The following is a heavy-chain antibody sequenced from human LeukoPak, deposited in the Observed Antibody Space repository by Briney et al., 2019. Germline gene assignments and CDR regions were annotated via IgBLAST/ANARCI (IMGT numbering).Heavy chain of an antibody. CDR3: ARSAGYCSGGSCYFSGMDV. CDR2: IYYSGST. J-gene: IGHJ6*04. D-gene: IGHD2-15*01. CDR1: GGSISSYY. V-gene: IGHV4-59*01. Sequence: PSETLSLTCTVSGGSISSYYWSWIRQPPGKGLEWIGYIYYSGSTNYNPPLKSRVTISVDTSKNQFSLKLSSVTAADTAVYYCARSAGYCSGGSCYFSGMDVWGKGTTVTVSS.